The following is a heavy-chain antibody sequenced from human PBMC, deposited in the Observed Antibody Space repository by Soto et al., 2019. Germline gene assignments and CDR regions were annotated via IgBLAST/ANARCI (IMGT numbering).Heavy chain of an antibody. J-gene: IGHJ3*02. D-gene: IGHD1-1*01. CDR2: IYYSGST. CDR3: ARPVQLERADAFDI. V-gene: IGHV4-39*01. Sequence: SETLSLTCTVSGGSISSSSYYWGWIRQPPGKGLEWIGSIYYSGSTYYNPSLKSRATISVDTSKNQFSLKLSSVTAADTAVYNCARPVQLERADAFDIWGQGTMVTVSS. CDR1: GGSISSSSYY.